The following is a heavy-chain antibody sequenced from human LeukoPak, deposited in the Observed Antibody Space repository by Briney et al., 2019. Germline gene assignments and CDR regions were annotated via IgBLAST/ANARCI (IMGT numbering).Heavy chain of an antibody. CDR3: ARARFVVVPAAKSRWARPGFDY. V-gene: IGHV4-34*01. J-gene: IGHJ4*02. Sequence: SETLSLTCAVYGGSFSGYYWSWIRQPPGKGLEWIGEINHSGSTNYNPSLKSRVTISVDTSKNQFSLKLSSVTAADTAVYYCARARFVVVPAAKSRWARPGFDYWGQGTLVTVSS. CDR1: GGSFSGYY. D-gene: IGHD2-2*01. CDR2: INHSGST.